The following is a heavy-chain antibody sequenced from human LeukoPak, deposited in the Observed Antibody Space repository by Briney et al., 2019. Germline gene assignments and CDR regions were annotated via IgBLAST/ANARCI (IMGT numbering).Heavy chain of an antibody. CDR2: ISYHGVST. D-gene: IGHD1-20*01. J-gene: IGHJ4*02. V-gene: IGHV3-64*01. CDR1: GFTFSSYA. Sequence: PGGSLRLSCAASGFTFSSYAMHWVRQAQGKGLVYVSAISYHGVSTYYAHSVKGRFTISRDNSRNTLYLRMGSLRAEDMAVYYCATGRLNNWNLPFADWGQGALVTVSS. CDR3: ATGRLNNWNLPFAD.